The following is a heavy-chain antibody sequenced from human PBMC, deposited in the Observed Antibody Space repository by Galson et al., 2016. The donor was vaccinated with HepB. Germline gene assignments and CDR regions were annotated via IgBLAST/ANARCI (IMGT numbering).Heavy chain of an antibody. Sequence: SLRLSCAASGFTFSTYWMHWVRQAPGKGLEWVANIKKDGSESHYVDSVKGRFTISRDNAKNSLYLQMNSLRDEDTAVYYCAGLDHGMDVWGQGTTVTVSS. J-gene: IGHJ6*02. CDR2: IKKDGSES. V-gene: IGHV3-7*01. CDR3: AGLDHGMDV. D-gene: IGHD1-1*01. CDR1: GFTFSTYW.